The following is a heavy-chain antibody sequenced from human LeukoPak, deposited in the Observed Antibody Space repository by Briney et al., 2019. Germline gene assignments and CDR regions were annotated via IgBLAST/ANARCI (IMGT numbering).Heavy chain of an antibody. J-gene: IGHJ6*02. D-gene: IGHD2-2*01. V-gene: IGHV1-18*01. CDR2: ISAYNGNT. Sequence: ASVKVSCKASGYTFTSYGISWVRQAPGQGLEWMGWISAYNGNTNYAQKLQGRVTMTTDTSTSTAYMELRSLRSDDTAVYYCARGTLVLPAASTISYYYYGMDVWGQGTTVTVSS. CDR3: ARGTLVLPAASTISYYYYGMDV. CDR1: GYTFTSYG.